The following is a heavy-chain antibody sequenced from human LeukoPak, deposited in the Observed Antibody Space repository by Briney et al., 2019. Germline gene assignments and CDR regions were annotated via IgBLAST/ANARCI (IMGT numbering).Heavy chain of an antibody. CDR3: ARVDYDILTGYFTIDP. D-gene: IGHD3-9*01. J-gene: IGHJ5*02. CDR1: GFTFSSYN. Sequence: KPGGSLRLSCAASGFTFSSYNMNWVRQTPGQGLEWVSSITSGSSHIYYADSVKGRFTISRDNAKSSLYLQMNSLRAEDTAVYYCARVDYDILTGYFTIDPWGQGTLVTVSS. V-gene: IGHV3-21*01. CDR2: ITSGSSHI.